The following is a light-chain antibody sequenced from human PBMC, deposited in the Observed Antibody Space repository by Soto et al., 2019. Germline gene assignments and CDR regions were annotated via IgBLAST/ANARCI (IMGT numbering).Light chain of an antibody. Sequence: DIQMTQSPSTLSASVGDRGTITCRASQSISSWLAWYQQIPGKAPKLLIYKASSLESGVPSRFSGSGSGTEFTLTISSLQPDDFATYYCQQYNSSPTFGQGTKVEIK. V-gene: IGKV1-5*03. CDR3: QQYNSSPT. CDR2: KAS. J-gene: IGKJ1*01. CDR1: QSISSW.